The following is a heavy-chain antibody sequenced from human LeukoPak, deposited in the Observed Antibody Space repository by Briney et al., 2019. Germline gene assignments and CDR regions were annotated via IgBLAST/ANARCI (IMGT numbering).Heavy chain of an antibody. CDR2: IYSGGST. Sequence: PGGSLRLSCAASGFTVSSNYMSWVRQAPGKGLEWVSVIYSGGSTYYADSVKGRFTISRDSSKNTLYLQMNSLGAEDTAVYYCARGGVLKEFDYWGQGTLVTVSS. J-gene: IGHJ4*02. CDR3: ARGGVLKEFDY. V-gene: IGHV3-66*01. D-gene: IGHD3-16*01. CDR1: GFTVSSNY.